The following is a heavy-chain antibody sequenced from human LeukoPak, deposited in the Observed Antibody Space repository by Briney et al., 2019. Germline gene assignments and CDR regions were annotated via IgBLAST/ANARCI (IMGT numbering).Heavy chain of an antibody. J-gene: IGHJ5*02. CDR1: GYTFTSYG. D-gene: IGHD6-13*01. CDR3: ARETAAAGTLTGFTWFDP. CDR2: ISAYNGNT. Sequence: ASVKVSWKASGYTFTSYGISWVRQAPGQGLEWMGWISAYNGNTNYAQKLQGRVTMTTDTSTSTAYMELRSLRSDDTAVYYCARETAAAGTLTGFTWFDPWGQGTLVTVSS. V-gene: IGHV1-18*01.